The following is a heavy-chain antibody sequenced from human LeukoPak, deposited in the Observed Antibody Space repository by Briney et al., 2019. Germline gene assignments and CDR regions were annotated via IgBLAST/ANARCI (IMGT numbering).Heavy chain of an antibody. CDR3: ARGIAAPPGYFDY. J-gene: IGHJ4*02. V-gene: IGHV1-69*02. CDR2: IIPIFGIA. Sequence: SMKVSCKASGYTFTDYYMHWVRQAPGQGLEWMGRIIPIFGIANYAQKFQGRVTITADKSTSTAYMELSSLRFEDTAVYYCARGIAAPPGYFDYWGQGTLVTVSS. CDR1: GYTFTDYY. D-gene: IGHD6-13*01.